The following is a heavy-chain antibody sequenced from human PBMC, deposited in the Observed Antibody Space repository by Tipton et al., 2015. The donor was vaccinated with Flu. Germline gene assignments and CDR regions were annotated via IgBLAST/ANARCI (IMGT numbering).Heavy chain of an antibody. CDR1: GDSLNSYY. V-gene: IGHV4-4*07. CDR3: ARGSNWTYLMNI. D-gene: IGHD1-7*01. J-gene: IGHJ3*02. Sequence: TLSLTCTVSGDSLNSYYWNWIRQPAGKGLEWIGRIYSTASTSYNPSLKNRVTISVDTSKNQFSLKLTSVTDADTAVYYCARGSNWTYLMNIWGQGKMVIVSS. CDR2: IYSTAST.